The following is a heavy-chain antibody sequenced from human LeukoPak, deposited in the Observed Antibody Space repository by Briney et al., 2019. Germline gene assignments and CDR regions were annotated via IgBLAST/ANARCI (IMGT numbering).Heavy chain of an antibody. D-gene: IGHD3-3*01. CDR3: AKDRVYYDFWSGSEYFDY. CDR2: IRYDGSNK. CDR1: GFTFSSYG. J-gene: IGHJ4*02. Sequence: PGGSLRLSCAASGFTFSSYGMHWVRQAPGKGLEWVAFIRYDGSNKYYADSVKGRFTISRDNSKNRLYLQMNSLRAEDTAVYYCAKDRVYYDFWSGSEYFDYWGQGTLVTVSS. V-gene: IGHV3-30*02.